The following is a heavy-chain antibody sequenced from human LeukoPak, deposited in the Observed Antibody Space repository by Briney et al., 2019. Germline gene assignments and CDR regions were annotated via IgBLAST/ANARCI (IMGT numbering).Heavy chain of an antibody. CDR1: GGSISSGSYY. CDR3: ARAPYYGDYPFDY. Sequence: SETLSLTCTVSGGSISSGSYYWSWIRQPAGKGLEWIGRIYTSGSTNYNPSLKSRVTISLGTSKNQFSLKLSSVTAADTAVYYCARAPYYGDYPFDYWGQGTLVTVSS. CDR2: IYTSGST. V-gene: IGHV4-61*02. D-gene: IGHD4-17*01. J-gene: IGHJ4*02.